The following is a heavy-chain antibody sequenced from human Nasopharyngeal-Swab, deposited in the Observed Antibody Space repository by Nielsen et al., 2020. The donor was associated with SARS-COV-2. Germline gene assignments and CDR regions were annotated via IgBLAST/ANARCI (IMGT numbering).Heavy chain of an antibody. CDR3: ARVNCGGDCRIDP. D-gene: IGHD2-21*02. Sequence: ASVKVSCKASGYTFTSYAMNWVRQAPGQGLEWMGWINTNTGNPTYAQGFTGRFVFSLETSVSTAYLQISSPKAEDTAVYYCARVNCGGDCRIDPWGQGTLVTVSS. J-gene: IGHJ5*02. V-gene: IGHV7-4-1*02. CDR1: GYTFTSYA. CDR2: INTNTGNP.